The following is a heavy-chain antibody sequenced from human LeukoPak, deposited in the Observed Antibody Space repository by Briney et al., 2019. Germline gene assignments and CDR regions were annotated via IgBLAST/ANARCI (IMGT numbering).Heavy chain of an antibody. CDR2: IYYSGST. J-gene: IGHJ6*03. V-gene: IGHV4-31*01. Sequence: TLSLTCTVSGGSISSGGYYWSWIRQHPGKGLEWMGYIYYSGSTYYNPSLKSLVTISVDTSKNHFSLKLSSVTAADTAVYYCARTGTTSYYNYMDVWGKGTTVTVSS. D-gene: IGHD1-7*01. CDR3: ARTGTTSYYNYMDV. CDR1: GGSISSGGYY.